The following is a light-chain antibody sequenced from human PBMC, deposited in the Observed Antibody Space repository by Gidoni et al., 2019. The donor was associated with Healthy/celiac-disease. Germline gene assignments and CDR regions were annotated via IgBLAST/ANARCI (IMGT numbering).Light chain of an antibody. V-gene: IGKV3-15*01. Sequence: EIVMTQSPATLSVSTGERATLSCRASQSVSSNLAWYQQKPGQAPRLLIYGASTRATGIPARFSGSGSGTEFTLTISILQSEYFSVYYCHQYNNWPPLTFGGGTKVEIK. CDR1: QSVSSN. CDR2: GAS. J-gene: IGKJ4*01. CDR3: HQYNNWPPLT.